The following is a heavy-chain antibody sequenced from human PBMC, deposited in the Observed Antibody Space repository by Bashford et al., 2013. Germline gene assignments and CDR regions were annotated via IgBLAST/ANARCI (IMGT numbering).Heavy chain of an antibody. D-gene: IGHD3-10*01. CDR2: MFPRDSDT. Sequence: WVRQMPGKGLEWMGVMFPRDSDTRYSPSFQGQVTISADKSISTAYLQWSSLKASDTAMYFCVMTYYSGSGSYFYYFDYWGQGTLVTVSS. CDR3: VMTYYSGSGSYFYYFDY. V-gene: IGHV5-51*01. J-gene: IGHJ4*02.